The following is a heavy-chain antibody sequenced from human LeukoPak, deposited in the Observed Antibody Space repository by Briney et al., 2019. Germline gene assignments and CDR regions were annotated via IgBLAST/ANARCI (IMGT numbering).Heavy chain of an antibody. D-gene: IGHD1-26*01. J-gene: IGHJ4*02. CDR2: IYYSGST. CDR1: GYSISSSSYY. Sequence: PSETLSLTCTVSGYSISSSSYYWGWIRQPPGKGLEWIGSIYYSGSTYYNPSLKSRVTISVDTSKNQFSLKLSSVTAADTAVYYCAGGWELPHFDYWGQGTLVTVSS. V-gene: IGHV4-39*01. CDR3: AGGWELPHFDY.